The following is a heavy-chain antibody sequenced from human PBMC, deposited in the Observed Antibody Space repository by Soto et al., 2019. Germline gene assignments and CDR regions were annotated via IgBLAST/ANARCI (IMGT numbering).Heavy chain of an antibody. D-gene: IGHD2-2*01. CDR1: GFTFNSNG. Sequence: GGSLRLSCATSGFTFNSNGIHWVRQAPGKGLEWVAIIWYDGSNKIYADSVRGRFTVSRDSSKNTVYLQMNSLGAEDTAVYYCARERWPRPEAFAYWGQGTLVPVAS. CDR2: IWYDGSNK. CDR3: ARERWPRPEAFAY. J-gene: IGHJ4*02. V-gene: IGHV3-33*01.